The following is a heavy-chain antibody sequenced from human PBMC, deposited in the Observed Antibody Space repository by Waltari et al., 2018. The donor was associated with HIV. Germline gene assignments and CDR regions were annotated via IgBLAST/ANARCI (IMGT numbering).Heavy chain of an antibody. CDR3: AREEGGGNAYYYYGMDV. J-gene: IGHJ6*02. D-gene: IGHD3-16*01. CDR2: ISSSSSTI. CDR1: GFTFSYYS. Sequence: EVHLVESGGGLVQPGGSLSLSCAASGFTFSYYSMNWVRQAPGKGLEWISYISSSSSTIFYADSVKGRFTISRDNAKNSLYLQLNSLRAEDTAVYYCAREEGGGNAYYYYGMDVWGQGTTVTVSS. V-gene: IGHV3-48*01.